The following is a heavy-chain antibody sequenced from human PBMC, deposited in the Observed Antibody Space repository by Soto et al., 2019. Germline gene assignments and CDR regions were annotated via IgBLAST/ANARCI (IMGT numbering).Heavy chain of an antibody. CDR1: GFTFSSYG. D-gene: IGHD3-16*01. J-gene: IGHJ4*02. V-gene: IGHV3-33*01. CDR2: IWYDGSNK. Sequence: QVQLVESGGGVVQPERSLRLSCAASGFTFSSYGMHWVRQAPGKGLEWVAVIWYDGSNKYYADSVKGRFTISRGNSKNTLYLQMNSLRAEDTAVYYCARVWVEAGFDYWGQGTLVTVSS. CDR3: ARVWVEAGFDY.